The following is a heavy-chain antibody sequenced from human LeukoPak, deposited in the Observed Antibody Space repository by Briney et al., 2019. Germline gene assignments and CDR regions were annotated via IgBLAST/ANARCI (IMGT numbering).Heavy chain of an antibody. D-gene: IGHD6-6*01. Sequence: SETLSLTCAVYGGSFSDYYWSWIRQPPGKGLEWIGEITHSGSTNYNPSLKSRVTISVDTSKNQFSLKVSSATAADTAVYYCARGAEYSSPYFDYWGQGTLVTVSS. CDR2: ITHSGST. CDR1: GGSFSDYY. V-gene: IGHV4-34*01. CDR3: ARGAEYSSPYFDY. J-gene: IGHJ4*02.